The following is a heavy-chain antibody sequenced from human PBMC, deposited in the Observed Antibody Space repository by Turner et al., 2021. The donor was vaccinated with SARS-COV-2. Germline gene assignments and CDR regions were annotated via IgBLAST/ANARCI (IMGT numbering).Heavy chain of an antibody. Sequence: QLQLQESDPGLVKPSETLSLTGTLSGGSISSSSYYWCWIRQPPGKVLEWIGDIYYSWGDSDNPSLKSPGTISVDPSKNQFARMLAYETAADSAVYDCARLMGTDLDYYGTDVWGQGTTVTVSS. D-gene: IGHD5-18*01. V-gene: IGHV4-39*01. J-gene: IGHJ6*02. CDR2: IYYSWGD. CDR3: ARLMGTDLDYYGTDV. CDR1: GGSISSSSYY.